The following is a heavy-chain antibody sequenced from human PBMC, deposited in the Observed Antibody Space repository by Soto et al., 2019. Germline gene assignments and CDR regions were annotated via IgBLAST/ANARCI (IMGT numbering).Heavy chain of an antibody. CDR2: LYWDNEM. V-gene: IGHV2-5*02. J-gene: IGHJ4*02. Sequence: QISLKESGPTLVKPTQTLTLTCTFSGFSLSTSGVGVAWIRQPPGKALEWLALLYWDNEMCYSPSLQSRLTITRDTSKNQVVLTMTNMDPMDTATYYCAQTHMIPLTFESWGQGTLVTVSS. CDR1: GFSLSTSGVG. CDR3: AQTHMIPLTFES. D-gene: IGHD3-16*01.